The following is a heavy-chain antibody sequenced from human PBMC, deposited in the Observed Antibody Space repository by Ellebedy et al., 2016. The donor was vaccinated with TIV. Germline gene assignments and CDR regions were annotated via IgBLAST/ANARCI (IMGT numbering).Heavy chain of an antibody. CDR2: IGTAGDT. J-gene: IGHJ6*02. CDR1: GFTFSRHD. V-gene: IGHV3-13*01. D-gene: IGHD1-1*01. CDR3: ARSRDQVNWNDVRHYYGMDV. Sequence: GESLKISXAASGFTFSRHDMHWVRQATGKGLEWVSAIGTAGDTYYPGSVKGRFTISRENAKNSLYLQMNSLRAEDTAVYYCARSRDQVNWNDVRHYYGMDVWGQGTTVTVSS.